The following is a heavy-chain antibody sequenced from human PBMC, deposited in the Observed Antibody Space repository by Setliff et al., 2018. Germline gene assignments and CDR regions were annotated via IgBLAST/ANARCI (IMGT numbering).Heavy chain of an antibody. CDR1: GYTFSNYG. D-gene: IGHD2-2*01. CDR3: ARAPGTVVVPASRSAFDI. J-gene: IGHJ3*02. Sequence: ASVKVSCKASGYTFSNYGVSWVRQAPGQGLEWMGWISAYNGYIIYAQKLQGRVTMTTDTSTSTAYMEVRSLRSDDTAVYYCARAPGTVVVPASRSAFDIWGQGTMVTVSS. V-gene: IGHV1-18*01. CDR2: ISAYNGYI.